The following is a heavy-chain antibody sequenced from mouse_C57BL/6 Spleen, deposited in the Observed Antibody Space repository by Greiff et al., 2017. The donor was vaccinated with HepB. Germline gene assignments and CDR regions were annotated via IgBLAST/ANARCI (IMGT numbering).Heavy chain of an antibody. V-gene: IGHV1-82*01. J-gene: IGHJ2*01. Sequence: VKLMESGPELVKPGASVKISCKASGYAFSSSWMNWVKQRPGKGLEWIGRIYPGDGDTNYNGKFKGKATLTADKSSSTAYMQLSSLTSEDSAVYFCARSGSSGLDYWGQGTTLTVSS. CDR2: IYPGDGDT. CDR3: ARSGSSGLDY. CDR1: GYAFSSSW. D-gene: IGHD3-2*02.